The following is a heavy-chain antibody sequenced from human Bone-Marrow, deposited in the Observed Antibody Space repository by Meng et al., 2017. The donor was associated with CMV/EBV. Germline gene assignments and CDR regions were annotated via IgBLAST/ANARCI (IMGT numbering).Heavy chain of an antibody. Sequence: ESLKISCAASGFTFSSYSMNWVRQAPGKGLEWVSSISSSSSYIYYADSVKGRFTISRDNAKNSLYLQMNSLRAEDTAVYYCARDETSKDAFDIWGQGTKVTVSS. J-gene: IGHJ3*02. CDR1: GFTFSSYS. V-gene: IGHV3-21*01. D-gene: IGHD2-2*01. CDR3: ARDETSKDAFDI. CDR2: ISSSSSYI.